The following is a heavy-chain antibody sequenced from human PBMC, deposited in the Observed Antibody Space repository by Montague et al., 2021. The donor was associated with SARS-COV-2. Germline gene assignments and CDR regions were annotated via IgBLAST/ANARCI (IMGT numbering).Heavy chain of an antibody. CDR2: IYDGGAV. J-gene: IGHJ3*02. CDR1: GGSITGYY. D-gene: IGHD4-23*01. V-gene: IGHV4-59*01. Sequence: SETLSLTCTVSGGSITGYYWSWLRRSPGKGLEWIAYIYDGGAVNYNPSXXSRVTISTDTFKNQLSLKVNSVTAADTAVYYCVRDHPYGGPRGAYDIWGQGTVVTVSS. CDR3: VRDHPYGGPRGAYDI.